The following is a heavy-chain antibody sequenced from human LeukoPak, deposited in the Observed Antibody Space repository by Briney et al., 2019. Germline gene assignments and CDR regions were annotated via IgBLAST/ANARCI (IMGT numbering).Heavy chain of an antibody. CDR2: IYYSGST. CDR3: ARMAYSGSYSTSPHFDY. CDR1: GGSISSSRYY. J-gene: IGHJ4*02. V-gene: IGHV4-61*05. D-gene: IGHD1-26*01. Sequence: SETLSLTCTVSGGSISSSRYYWGWIRQPPGKGLEWIGYIYYSGSTNYNPSLKSRVTMSVDTSKNQFSLKLSSVTALDTAVYYCARMAYSGSYSTSPHFDYWGQGTLVTVSS.